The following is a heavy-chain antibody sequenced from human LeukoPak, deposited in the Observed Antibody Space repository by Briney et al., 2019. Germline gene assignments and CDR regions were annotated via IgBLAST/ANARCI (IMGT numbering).Heavy chain of an antibody. CDR3: AREPHPRGLEIGAFDI. J-gene: IGHJ3*02. D-gene: IGHD1-1*01. Sequence: SETLSLTCTVSGGSISSYYWSWIRQPPGKGLEWIGSISYSGSTNYNPSLKSRVTISVGTSKKQFSLKLTSVTAADTAVYYCAREPHPRGLEIGAFDIWGQGTMVTVSS. CDR2: ISYSGST. CDR1: GGSISSYY. V-gene: IGHV4-59*01.